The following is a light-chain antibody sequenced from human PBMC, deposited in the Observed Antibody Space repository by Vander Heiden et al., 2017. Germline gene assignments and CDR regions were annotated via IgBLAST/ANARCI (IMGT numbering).Light chain of an antibody. CDR1: SRDVGGYHY. CDR2: DVS. J-gene: IGLJ3*02. V-gene: IGLV2-14*03. CDR3: TSYTSRTTWV. Sequence: GSPGQSITPSCTGTSRDVGGYHYVSWYQQHPGIAPKVMLYDVSNRPSGVSNRFSGSKSGKTASLTVSGLQAEYEADYYCTSYTSRTTWVFGGGTKLTVL.